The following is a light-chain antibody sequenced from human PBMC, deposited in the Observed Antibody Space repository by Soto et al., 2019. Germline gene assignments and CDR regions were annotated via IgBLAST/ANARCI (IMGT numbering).Light chain of an antibody. CDR3: QQYANSPIT. Sequence: IVLTQSPGTLSLSPGERATLSCRATQGIGRNFLAWYQQKPGQAPILLIYGASIRAPGIPDRFSGSGSGKDFTLTISRLEPEDFAVYYCQQYANSPITFGQGTRLEIE. CDR1: QGIGRNF. J-gene: IGKJ5*01. V-gene: IGKV3-20*01. CDR2: GAS.